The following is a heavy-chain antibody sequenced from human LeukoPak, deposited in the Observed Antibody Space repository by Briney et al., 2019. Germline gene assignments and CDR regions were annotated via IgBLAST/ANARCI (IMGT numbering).Heavy chain of an antibody. CDR1: GGSISSYY. J-gene: IGHJ4*02. CDR3: ARDRYYYDSSARYFDY. V-gene: IGHV4-59*12. D-gene: IGHD3-22*01. Sequence: SETLSLTCTVSGGSISSYYWSWIRQPPGEGLEWIGYIYYSGSTNYSPSLKSRVTMSVDTSKNQFSLKLSSVTAADTAVYYCARDRYYYDSSARYFDYWGQGTLVTVSS. CDR2: IYYSGST.